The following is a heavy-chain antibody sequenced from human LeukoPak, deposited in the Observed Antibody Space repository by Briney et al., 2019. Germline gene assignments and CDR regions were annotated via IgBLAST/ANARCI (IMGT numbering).Heavy chain of an antibody. CDR1: GFTFDDYG. D-gene: IGHD7-27*01. CDR2: ISWDGGST. J-gene: IGHJ6*03. CDR3: AKSWGQYYYYYYMDV. Sequence: GGSLRLSCAASGFTFDDYGMHWVRQAPGKGLEWVSLISWDGGSTYYADSVKGRFTTSRDNSKNSLYLQMNSLSAEDTALYYCAKSWGQYYYYYYMDVWGKGTTVTVSS. V-gene: IGHV3-43D*03.